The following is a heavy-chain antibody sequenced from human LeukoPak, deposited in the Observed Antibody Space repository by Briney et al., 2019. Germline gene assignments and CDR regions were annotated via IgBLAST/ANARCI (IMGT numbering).Heavy chain of an antibody. J-gene: IGHJ6*02. CDR2: IYSGGST. D-gene: IGHD6-13*01. CDR3: AGTIAAAAPWDYGMDV. Sequence: GGSLRLSCAASGFTVSSNYMSWVRQAPGKGLEWVSVIYSGGSTYYADSVKGRFTISRDNSKNTLYLQMNSLRAEDTAVYYCAGTIAAAAPWDYGMDVWGQGTTVTVSS. V-gene: IGHV3-66*01. CDR1: GFTVSSNY.